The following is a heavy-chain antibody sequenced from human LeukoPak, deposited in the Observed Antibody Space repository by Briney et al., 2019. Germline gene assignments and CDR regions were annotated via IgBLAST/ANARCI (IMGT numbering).Heavy chain of an antibody. Sequence: SETLSLTCTVSGGSIDSGDYYWGWIRQPPGKGLECIASIHCSGGTYYDPSLKSRATLSLDTSKNQFSLKLSSVTAADTAVYYCARGVKTYYYDSSGGWFDPWGQGTLVTVSS. CDR1: GGSIDSGDYY. CDR3: ARGVKTYYYDSSGGWFDP. V-gene: IGHV4-39*07. D-gene: IGHD3-22*01. CDR2: IHCSGGT. J-gene: IGHJ5*02.